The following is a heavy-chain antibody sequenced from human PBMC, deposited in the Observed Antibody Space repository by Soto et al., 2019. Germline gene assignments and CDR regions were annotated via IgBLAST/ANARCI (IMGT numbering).Heavy chain of an antibody. Sequence: EVQLLESGGGLVQPGGSLRLSCAASGFTCSTYGMNWVRQAPGKGLEWVSTISSNDNTGRTYYADSVQGRVTISRDNSKNTLYLPMNSLTAEDTGVYYWAKANRHCRGNNCYYFDYWGQGTLFTVSS. J-gene: IGHJ4*02. V-gene: IGHV3-23*01. CDR3: AKANRHCRGNNCYYFDY. D-gene: IGHD2-15*01. CDR2: ISSNDNTGRT. CDR1: GFTCSTYG.